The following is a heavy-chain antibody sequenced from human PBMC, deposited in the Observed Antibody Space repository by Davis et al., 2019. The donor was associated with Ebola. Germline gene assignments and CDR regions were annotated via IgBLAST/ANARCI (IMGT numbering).Heavy chain of an antibody. CDR1: GYTFTGYY. CDR3: ARDQGAGTYYYYGMDV. V-gene: IGHV1-2*04. Sequence: AASVKVSCKASGYTFTGYYMHWVRQAPGQGLEWMGWINPNSGGTNYAQKFQGWVTMTRDTSISTAYMELSRLRSDDTAVYYCARDQGAGTYYYYGMDVWGQGTTVTVSS. D-gene: IGHD1-14*01. J-gene: IGHJ6*02. CDR2: INPNSGGT.